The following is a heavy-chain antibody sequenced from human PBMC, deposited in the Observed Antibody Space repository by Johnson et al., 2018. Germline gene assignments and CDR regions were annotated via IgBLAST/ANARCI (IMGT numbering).Heavy chain of an antibody. J-gene: IGHJ6*03. CDR1: GGTFKSYA. CDR3: ARGDSRGELFEYYYYYMDV. CDR2: IIPKFDTA. Sequence: QVQLVQSGAEVKKPGSSVKVSCKASGGTFKSYAITWLRQAPGQGFEWMGGIIPKFDTANYAQKFQDRVTITRDTSASAAYMEMSSLTSEDTAVYYCARGDSRGELFEYYYYYMDVWGKGTTVTVSS. D-gene: IGHD3-10*01. V-gene: IGHV1-69*05.